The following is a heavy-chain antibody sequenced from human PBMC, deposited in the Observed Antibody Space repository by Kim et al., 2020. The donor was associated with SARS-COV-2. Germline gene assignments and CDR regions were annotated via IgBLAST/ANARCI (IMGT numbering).Heavy chain of an antibody. CDR2: ISYAGSNK. V-gene: IGHV3-30*04. Sequence: GGSLRLSCAASGFTFSSYAMHWVRQAPGKGLEWVAVISYAGSNKYYADSVKGRFTISRDNSKNTLYLQMNSLRAEDTAVYYCARDSPLYCSGGSCYSNWFEPWGQGNRVTVSS. CDR1: GFTFSSYA. D-gene: IGHD2-15*01. J-gene: IGHJ5*02. CDR3: ARDSPLYCSGGSCYSNWFEP.